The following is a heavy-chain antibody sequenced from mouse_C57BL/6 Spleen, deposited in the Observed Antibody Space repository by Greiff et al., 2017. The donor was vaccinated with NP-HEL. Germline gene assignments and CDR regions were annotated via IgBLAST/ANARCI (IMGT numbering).Heavy chain of an antibody. J-gene: IGHJ3*01. Sequence: EVQLQQSGPELVKPGASVKISCKASGYTFTDYYMNWVKQSHGKSLEWIGDINPNNGGTSYNQKFKGKATLTVDKSSSTAYMELRSLTSEDSAVYYWARGDSNYGAWFAYWGQGTLVTVSA. CDR2: INPNNGGT. V-gene: IGHV1-26*01. D-gene: IGHD2-5*01. CDR3: ARGDSNYGAWFAY. CDR1: GYTFTDYY.